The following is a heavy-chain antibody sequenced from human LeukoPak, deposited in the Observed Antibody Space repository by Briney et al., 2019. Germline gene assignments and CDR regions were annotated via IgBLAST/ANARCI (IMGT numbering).Heavy chain of an antibody. V-gene: IGHV1-2*02. CDR1: GYTFTGYY. J-gene: IGHJ4*02. D-gene: IGHD2-8*01. CDR2: INPSSGGT. Sequence: GASVKVSCKASGYTFTGYYMHWVRQAPGQGLEWMGWINPSSGGTNYAQKFQGRVTMTRDTSISTAYMELSRLRSDDTAVYYCARVDVLMVYARLDYWGQGTLVTVSS. CDR3: ARVDVLMVYARLDY.